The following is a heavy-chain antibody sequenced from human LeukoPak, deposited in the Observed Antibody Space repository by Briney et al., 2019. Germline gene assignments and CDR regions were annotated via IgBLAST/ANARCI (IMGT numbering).Heavy chain of an antibody. Sequence: PGGSLRLSCAASGFTVSSTYMSWVRQAPGQGLEWVSLLYGSGITFYAESVQGRFTISRDNSKNTLYLQMNSLRAEDTAIYYCARDSSSFPNYFDFWGQGTLVTVSS. D-gene: IGHD3-3*02. CDR1: GFTVSSTY. V-gene: IGHV3-53*01. J-gene: IGHJ4*02. CDR3: ARDSSSFPNYFDF. CDR2: LYGSGIT.